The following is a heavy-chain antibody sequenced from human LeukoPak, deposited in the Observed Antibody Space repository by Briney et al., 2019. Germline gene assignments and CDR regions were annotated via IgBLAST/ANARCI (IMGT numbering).Heavy chain of an antibody. CDR3: ARYRGSSGYHYMYV. J-gene: IGHJ6*03. V-gene: IGHV3-20*04. CDR1: GFTFDDYG. CDR2: INRNGGST. D-gene: IGHD6-6*01. Sequence: PGGSLRLSCVASGFTFDDYGLSCGRQALGKGLEWVSGINRNGGSTDYVYSVKVRFTISRDNAKNSLYLQMKSLRVEDTALYYCARYRGSSGYHYMYVWGKGTTVTVSS.